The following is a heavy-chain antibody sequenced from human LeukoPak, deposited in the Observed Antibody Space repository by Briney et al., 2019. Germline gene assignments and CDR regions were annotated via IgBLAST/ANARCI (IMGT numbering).Heavy chain of an antibody. J-gene: IGHJ4*02. CDR3: ARGYLMITFGGVIVD. D-gene: IGHD3-16*02. Sequence: SETLSLTCTVSGGSISSYCWSWIRQPPGKGLEWIGYIFYSGSTNYNPSLKSRVTISVDTSKNQFSLKLSSVTAADTAVYYCARGYLMITFGGVIVDWGQGTLVTVSS. CDR1: GGSISSYC. CDR2: IFYSGST. V-gene: IGHV4-59*01.